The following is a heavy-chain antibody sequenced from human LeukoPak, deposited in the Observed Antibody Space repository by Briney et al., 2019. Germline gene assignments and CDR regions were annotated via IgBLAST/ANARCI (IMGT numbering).Heavy chain of an antibody. V-gene: IGHV4-59*08. J-gene: IGHJ4*02. CDR3: ARHRWGSPPFDY. CDR1: GGSISSYY. D-gene: IGHD2-21*01. CDR2: IYYSGST. Sequence: SETLSLTCTVSGGSISSYYWSWIRQPPGKGLEWIGYIYYSGSTNYNPSLKSRVTISVDTSKNQFSLKLSSVTAADTAVYYCARHRWGSPPFDYWGQGTLVTVSS.